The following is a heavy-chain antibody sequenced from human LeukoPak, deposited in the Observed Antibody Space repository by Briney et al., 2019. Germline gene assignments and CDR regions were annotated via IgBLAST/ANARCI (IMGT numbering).Heavy chain of an antibody. Sequence: RSLRLSCAASGFTFSNYGMHWVRQAPGKGLEWVALIWYDGSSKYYADSVQGRFIISRDNSKNTLYLQMNSLRAEDTAVYYCAREMGLNIVATFGYWGQGTLVTVSS. V-gene: IGHV3-33*01. CDR1: GFTFSNYG. CDR2: IWYDGSSK. CDR3: AREMGLNIVATFGY. J-gene: IGHJ4*02. D-gene: IGHD5-12*01.